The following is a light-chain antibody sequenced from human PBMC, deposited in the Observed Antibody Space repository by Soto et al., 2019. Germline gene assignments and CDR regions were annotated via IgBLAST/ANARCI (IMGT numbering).Light chain of an antibody. V-gene: IGLV2-14*03. J-gene: IGLJ1*01. CDR2: DVS. Sequence: SVLTQPASVSGSPGQSITISCTGTSSDVGGYNYVSWYQHHPGKAPKLMIFDVSNRPSGVSNRFSGSQSGNTASLTISGLQAEDEADYYCSSYTASSTYVFGTGTKVTVL. CDR1: SSDVGGYNY. CDR3: SSYTASSTYV.